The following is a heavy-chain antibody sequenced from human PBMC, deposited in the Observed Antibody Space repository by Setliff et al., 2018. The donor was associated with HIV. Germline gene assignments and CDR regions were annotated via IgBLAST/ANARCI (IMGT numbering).Heavy chain of an antibody. Sequence: SVKVSCKASGGTFSSYPISWVRQAPGQGLEWMGGIIPIFGTTHYAQKFQGRVTVTADESTSTAYMQLSSLRSDDTAVYYCARGRNYDSSGYGDYYYMDVWG. CDR2: IIPIFGTT. CDR1: GGTFSSYP. J-gene: IGHJ6*03. CDR3: ARGRNYDSSGYGDYYYMDV. D-gene: IGHD3-22*01. V-gene: IGHV1-69*13.